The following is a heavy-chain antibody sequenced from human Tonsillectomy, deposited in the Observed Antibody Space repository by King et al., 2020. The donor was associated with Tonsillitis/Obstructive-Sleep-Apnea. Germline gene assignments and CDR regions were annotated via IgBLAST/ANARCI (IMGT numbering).Heavy chain of an antibody. J-gene: IGHJ4*02. CDR3: ARGGDAYNSGFDY. CDR1: GFTVSSNY. Sequence: VQLVESGGGLIQPGGSLRLSCAASGFTVSSNYMSWVRQVPGKGLEWVSIIYSGGITYYADSVKGRFTIYRDNSKNTLYLQMNSLRAGDTAVYYCARGGDAYNSGFDYWGQGTLVTVSS. D-gene: IGHD5-24*01. V-gene: IGHV3-53*01. CDR2: IYSGGIT.